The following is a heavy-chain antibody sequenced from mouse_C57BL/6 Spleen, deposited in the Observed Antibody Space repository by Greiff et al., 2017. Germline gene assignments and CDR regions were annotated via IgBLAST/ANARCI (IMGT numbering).Heavy chain of an antibody. CDR3: TRWADSKCPVDY. CDR1: GYTFTSYW. CDR2: IYPGNSDP. J-gene: IGHJ2*01. Sequence: EVQLQQSGTVLVRPGASVKMSCKTSGYTFTSYWMHWVKQRPGQGLEWIGAIYPGNSDPSYNQKFKGKATLTAVTSSSTAYMELRSLTNEDSAVYDGTRWADSKCPVDYWGQGTTLTVAS. D-gene: IGHD2-5*01. V-gene: IGHV1-5*01.